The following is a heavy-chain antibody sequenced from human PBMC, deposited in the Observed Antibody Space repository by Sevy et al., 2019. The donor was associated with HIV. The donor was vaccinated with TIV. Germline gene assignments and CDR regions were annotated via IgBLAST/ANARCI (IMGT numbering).Heavy chain of an antibody. CDR1: GFSFSSFA. J-gene: IGHJ4*02. Sequence: GGSLRLSCAASGFSFSSFAMGWVRQAPGKGLERVSAIGGGGGGTFYADSVKGRFTISRDNSKNMLYLQMNSLRDEDTAVYYCAKDQSTVTRDYFDYWGQGTLVTVSS. CDR3: AKDQSTVTRDYFDY. D-gene: IGHD4-17*01. V-gene: IGHV3-23*01. CDR2: IGGGGGGT.